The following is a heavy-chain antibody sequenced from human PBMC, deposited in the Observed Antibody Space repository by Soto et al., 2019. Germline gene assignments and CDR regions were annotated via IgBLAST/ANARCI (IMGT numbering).Heavy chain of an antibody. CDR2: INADNGNT. J-gene: IGHJ3*02. CDR1: GYTFGSYA. D-gene: IGHD1-7*01. Sequence: ASVKVSCKASGYTFGSYAMHWVRQAPGQRLEWMGWINADNGNTKYSQKFQGRVTITRDTSASTAYMELSSLRSEDTAVYYCARAVEMSGTTIAAFDIWGQGTMVTVSS. V-gene: IGHV1-3*01. CDR3: ARAVEMSGTTIAAFDI.